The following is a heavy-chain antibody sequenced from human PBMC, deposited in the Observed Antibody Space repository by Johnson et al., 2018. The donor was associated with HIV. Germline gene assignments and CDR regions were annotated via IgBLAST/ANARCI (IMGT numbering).Heavy chain of an antibody. V-gene: IGHV3-48*04. D-gene: IGHD2-15*01. J-gene: IGHJ3*01. CDR1: GFPFRGSW. CDR3: LREDNAFDF. CDR2: NSSSGASL. Sequence: VQLVESGGGVVQPGSSLRLSCAAYGFPFRGSWTSYVRQAPGQGLEWVSYNSSSGASLYYPDSVKGRFTISRDNAKNSLYLQMNSRRAEDMALYYCLREDNAFDFWGQGTMVTVSS.